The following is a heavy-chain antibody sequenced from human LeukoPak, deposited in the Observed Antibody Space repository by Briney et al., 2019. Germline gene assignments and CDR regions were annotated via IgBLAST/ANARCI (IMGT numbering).Heavy chain of an antibody. J-gene: IGHJ6*04. D-gene: IGHD3-22*01. CDR3: ARVQSGYDV. CDR2: IKQDGSEK. CDR1: GFTFGSYW. V-gene: IGHV3-7*01. Sequence: GGSLRLSCAASGFTFGSYWMSWVRQAPGKGLEWVANIKQDGSEKYYVDSVKGRFTISRDNAKNSLCLQMNSLRAEDTAVYYCARVQSGYDVWGKGTTVTVSS.